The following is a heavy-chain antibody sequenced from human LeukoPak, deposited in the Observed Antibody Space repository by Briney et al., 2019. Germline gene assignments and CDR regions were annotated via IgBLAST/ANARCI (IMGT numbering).Heavy chain of an antibody. J-gene: IGHJ5*02. CDR2: IYYSGST. V-gene: IGHV4-31*03. Sequence: SETLSLTCTVSGGSISSGGYYWGWIRQHPGKGLEWIGNIYYSGSTYYNPPLKSRVTISVDTSKNQFSLKLSSVTAADTAVYYCARGCMGWLHRKGWFDPWGQGTLVTVSS. CDR3: ARGCMGWLHRKGWFDP. CDR1: GGSISSGGYY. D-gene: IGHD5-24*01.